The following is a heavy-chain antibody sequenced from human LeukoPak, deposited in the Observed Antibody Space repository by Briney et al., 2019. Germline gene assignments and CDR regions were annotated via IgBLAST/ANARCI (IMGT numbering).Heavy chain of an antibody. Sequence: GGSLRLSCAASGFTFSSYYLSWVRQAPGKGLEWVAYINQDGSERHYVDSVRGRVTISRDNAKTSLYLQMDSLRAEDTAVYYCAKSRGYSYGADFDYWGQGTLVTVSS. D-gene: IGHD5-18*01. CDR3: AKSRGYSYGADFDY. V-gene: IGHV3-7*03. CDR1: GFTFSSYY. J-gene: IGHJ4*02. CDR2: INQDGSER.